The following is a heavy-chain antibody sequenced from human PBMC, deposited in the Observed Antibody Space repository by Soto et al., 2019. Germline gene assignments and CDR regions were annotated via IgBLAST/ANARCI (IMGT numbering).Heavy chain of an antibody. D-gene: IGHD1-1*01. J-gene: IGHJ4*02. V-gene: IGHV3-74*01. CDR3: ARAGTDWKNFFDY. Sequence: EVQLVESGGGLVQPGGSLRLSCAASGFTFSSYWIHWVRQAPGKGLVWVSRISGEGSSTRYADSVKGRFTISRDNAKNTLYLQMNSLRGEDTAVYYCARAGTDWKNFFDYWGQGTLVTVSS. CDR1: GFTFSSYW. CDR2: ISGEGSST.